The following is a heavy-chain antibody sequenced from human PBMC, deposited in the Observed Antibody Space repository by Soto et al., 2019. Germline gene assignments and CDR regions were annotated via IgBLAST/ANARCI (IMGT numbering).Heavy chain of an antibody. V-gene: IGHV1-69*13. J-gene: IGHJ4*02. D-gene: IGHD5-18*01. CDR3: ARALRRGSYGQFDF. CDR2: IIPIFGTA. Sequence: SVKVSCKASGGTFSSYAISWVRQARGQGLEWMGGIIPIFGTANYAQKFQGRVTITADESTSTAYMELSSLRSEDTAVYYCARALRRGSYGQFDFWGQGTLVTVSS. CDR1: GGTFSSYA.